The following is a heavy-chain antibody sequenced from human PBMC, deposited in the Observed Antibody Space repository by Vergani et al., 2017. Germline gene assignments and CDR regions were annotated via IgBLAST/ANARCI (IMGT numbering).Heavy chain of an antibody. CDR1: GFTFSSYA. V-gene: IGHV3-23*01. J-gene: IGHJ6*03. D-gene: IGHD1-14*01. CDR3: AKDRENHYYYYYMDV. Sequence: EVQLLESGGGLVQPGGSLRLSCAASGFTFSSYAMSWVRQAPGKGLEWVSAISGSGGSTYYADSGKGRFTISRDNSKNTLYLQMNSLRAEDTAVYYCAKDRENHYYYYYMDVWGKGTTVTVSS. CDR2: ISGSGGST.